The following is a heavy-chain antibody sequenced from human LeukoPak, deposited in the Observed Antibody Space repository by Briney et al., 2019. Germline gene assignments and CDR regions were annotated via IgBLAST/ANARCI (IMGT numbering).Heavy chain of an antibody. D-gene: IGHD4-11*01. CDR3: ARDAQRGFDYSNSLKN. J-gene: IGHJ4*01. V-gene: IGHV3-33*01. Sequence: PPGGSLRLSCAASGFIFSHHGMHWVRQAPGKGLEWVAVIWSDSTNRFYADSVKGRFTISRDNPQNTVFLQMNSLRVNDTAIYYCARDAQRGFDYSNSLKNWGRGTLVTVSS. CDR1: GFIFSHHG. CDR2: IWSDSTNR.